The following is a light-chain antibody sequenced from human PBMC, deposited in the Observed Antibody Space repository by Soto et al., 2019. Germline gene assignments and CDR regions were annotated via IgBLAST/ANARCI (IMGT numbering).Light chain of an antibody. CDR1: QSVLYSSKNKDC. CDR2: WAS. CDR3: QQYYSTPPDT. Sequence: DIVMTQSPDSLAVSLGERATINCKSSQSVLYSSKNKDCIAWYQQKPGQPPKLLIYWASTRESGVPDRFSGSGSWTDVTLTISSLQAEDVAVYCCQQYYSTPPDTFGQGTKLEIK. J-gene: IGKJ2*01. V-gene: IGKV4-1*01.